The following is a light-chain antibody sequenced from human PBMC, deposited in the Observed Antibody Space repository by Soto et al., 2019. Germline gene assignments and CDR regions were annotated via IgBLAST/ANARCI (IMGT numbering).Light chain of an antibody. CDR3: QQYNSYLT. J-gene: IGKJ1*01. CDR1: QSISSW. CDR2: DAS. V-gene: IGKV1-5*01. Sequence: IQMTQSTSTLSASVGDRVTITFRASQSISSWLAWYQQKPGKAPKLLIYDASSLESGVPSRFSGSGSGTEFTLTISSLQPDDFATYYCQQYNSYLTFGQGTKVDIK.